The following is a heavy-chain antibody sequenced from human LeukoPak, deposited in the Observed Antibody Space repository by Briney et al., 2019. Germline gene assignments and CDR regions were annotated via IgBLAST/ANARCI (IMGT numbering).Heavy chain of an antibody. CDR2: IIPIFGTA. J-gene: IGHJ4*02. CDR3: ASSSCSSTSCYEGGDY. Sequence: ASVKVSCKASGGTFSSYAISWVRQAPGQGLEWMGGIIPIFGTANYAQKFQGRVTINTDESTSTAYMELSSLRSEDTAVYYCASSSCSSTSCYEGGDYWGQGTLVTVSS. D-gene: IGHD2-2*01. V-gene: IGHV1-69*05. CDR1: GGTFSSYA.